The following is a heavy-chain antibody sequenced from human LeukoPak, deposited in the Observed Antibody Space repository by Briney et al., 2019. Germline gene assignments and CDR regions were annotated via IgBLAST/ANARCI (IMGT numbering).Heavy chain of an antibody. Sequence: ASVKVSCMVSGYTFTDYYMHWVQQAPGKGLEWMGLVDPEDGETIYAEKFQGRVTITADTSTDTAYMELSSLRSEDTAVYYCATGPGSSSVDYWGQGTLVTVSS. CDR1: GYTFTDYY. CDR2: VDPEDGET. J-gene: IGHJ4*02. D-gene: IGHD6-13*01. V-gene: IGHV1-69-2*01. CDR3: ATGPGSSSVDY.